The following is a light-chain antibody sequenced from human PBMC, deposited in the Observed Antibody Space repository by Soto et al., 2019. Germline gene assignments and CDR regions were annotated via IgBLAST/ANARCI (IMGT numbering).Light chain of an antibody. V-gene: IGLV1-40*01. CDR2: GNN. CDR1: SSNIGAGYD. Sequence: VLTQPPSVSRAPGQRVTISCTGSSSNIGAGYDVHWYQQLPGKAPKLLIYGNNNRPSGVPDRFSGSKSGTSASLAITGLRADDEADYYCQSYASSLSANFVFGTGTKVTVL. CDR3: QSYASSLSANFV. J-gene: IGLJ1*01.